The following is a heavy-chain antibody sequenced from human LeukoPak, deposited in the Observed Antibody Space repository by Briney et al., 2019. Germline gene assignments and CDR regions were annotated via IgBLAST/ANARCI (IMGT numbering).Heavy chain of an antibody. CDR1: GYIFTNYW. V-gene: IGHV5-51*01. D-gene: IGHD2-21*01. CDR3: ARQDSRAFDY. CDR2: IYPGDSDS. J-gene: IGHJ4*02. Sequence: GESLKISCKGFGYIFTNYWIGWVRQMPGKGLEWMGIIYPGDSDSRYSPSFQGQVTMSADKSTSTAYLQWSSLKASDTAMYYCARQDSRAFDYWGQGTLVTVSS.